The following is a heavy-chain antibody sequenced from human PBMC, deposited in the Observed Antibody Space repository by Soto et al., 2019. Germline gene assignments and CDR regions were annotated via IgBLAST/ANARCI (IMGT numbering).Heavy chain of an antibody. J-gene: IGHJ6*02. Sequence: QVQLVQSGAEVKKPGSSVKVSCKASGDTFSTYVLSWVRQAPGQGLEWMGRIIPFLNRSSFAPKFQGRVTIIADETTSTAAMELSSLRSDDSAVYYCANMVVTIRDFQYCYGMDVWGQGTAVTVSS. CDR3: ANMVVTIRDFQYCYGMDV. CDR1: GDTFSTYV. CDR2: IIPFLNRS. D-gene: IGHD3-3*01. V-gene: IGHV1-69*11.